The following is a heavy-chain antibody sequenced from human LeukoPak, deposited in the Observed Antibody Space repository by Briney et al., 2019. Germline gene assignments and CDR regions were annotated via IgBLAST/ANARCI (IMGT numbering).Heavy chain of an antibody. V-gene: IGHV4-4*07. J-gene: IGHJ5*02. CDR3: ARGTNDFWSGYSTNWFDP. CDR1: GGSISSYY. Sequence: SETLSLTCTVSGGSISSYYWSWIRQPAGKGLVWIGRIYTSGSTNYNPSLKSRVTMSVDTSKNQFSLKLSSVTAADTAVYYCARGTNDFWSGYSTNWFDPWGQGTLVTVSS. CDR2: IYTSGST. D-gene: IGHD3-3*01.